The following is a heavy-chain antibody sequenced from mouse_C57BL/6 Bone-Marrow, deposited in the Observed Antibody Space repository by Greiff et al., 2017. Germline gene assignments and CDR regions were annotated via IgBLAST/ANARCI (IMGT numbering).Heavy chain of an antibody. V-gene: IGHV1-39*01. J-gene: IGHJ3*01. CDR3: AYGYDGAWFAY. CDR1: GYSFTDYN. Sequence: EVKLVESGPELVKPGASVKISCKASGYSFTDYNMNWVKQSNGKSLEWIGVINPNYGTTSYNQKFKGKATLTVDQSSSTAYMQLNSLTSEDSAVYYCAYGYDGAWFAYWGQGTLVTVSA. CDR2: INPNYGTT. D-gene: IGHD2-2*01.